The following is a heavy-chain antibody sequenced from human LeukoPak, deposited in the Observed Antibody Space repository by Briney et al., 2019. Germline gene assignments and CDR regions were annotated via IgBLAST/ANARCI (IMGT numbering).Heavy chain of an antibody. D-gene: IGHD6-13*01. CDR1: GYTFTSYY. CDR3: ARTYSSSDEFDY. Sequence: ASVKVSCKASGYTFTSYYIHWVRQAPGQGLEWMGIVNPSGGSTTYAQKFQGRVAMTRDTSTSRVYMEVSSLRSEDTAVYYCARTYSSSDEFDYWGQGTLVTVSS. CDR2: VNPSGGST. J-gene: IGHJ4*02. V-gene: IGHV1-46*01.